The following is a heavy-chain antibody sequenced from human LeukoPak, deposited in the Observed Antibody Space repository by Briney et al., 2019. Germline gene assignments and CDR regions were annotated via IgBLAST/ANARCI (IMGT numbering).Heavy chain of an antibody. J-gene: IGHJ6*02. Sequence: SETLSLTCTVSGGSISSYYWSWIRQPPGKGLEWIGYIYYSGSTNYNPSLKSRVTISVDTSKNQFSLKLSSVTAADTAVCYCARQRYYYYGMDVWGQGTTVTVSS. CDR2: IYYSGST. CDR1: GGSISSYY. V-gene: IGHV4-59*08. CDR3: ARQRYYYYGMDV.